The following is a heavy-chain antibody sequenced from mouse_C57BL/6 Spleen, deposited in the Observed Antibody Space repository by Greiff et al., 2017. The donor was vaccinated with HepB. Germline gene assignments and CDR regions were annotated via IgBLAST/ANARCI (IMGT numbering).Heavy chain of an antibody. J-gene: IGHJ3*01. V-gene: IGHV1-53*01. CDR1: GYTFTSYW. CDR3: ARYLYGSSAWFAY. Sequence: VKLQQPGTELVKPGASVKLSCKASGYTFTSYWMHWVKQRPGQGLEWIGNINPSNGGTNYNEKFKSKATLTVDKSSSTAYMQLSSLTSEDSAVYYCARYLYGSSAWFAYWGQGTLVTVSA. CDR2: INPSNGGT. D-gene: IGHD1-1*01.